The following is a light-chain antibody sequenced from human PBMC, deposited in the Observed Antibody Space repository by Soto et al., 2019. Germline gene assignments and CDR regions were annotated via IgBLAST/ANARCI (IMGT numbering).Light chain of an antibody. CDR2: AAS. CDR3: LHHGSSLWT. Sequence: EIVLTQSPGTLSLSPGERATLSCRASASLSTNSLAWYQQKPGQPPRLLIYAASTRHTDIPDRFTGSGSGTDFALTISRLEPEDFAVYYCLHHGSSLWTFGQGTKVDIK. J-gene: IGKJ1*01. CDR1: ASLSTNS. V-gene: IGKV3-20*01.